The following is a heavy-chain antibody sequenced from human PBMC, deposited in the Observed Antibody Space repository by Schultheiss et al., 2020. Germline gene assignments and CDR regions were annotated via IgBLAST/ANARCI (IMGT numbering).Heavy chain of an antibody. CDR2: IKQDGSEK. CDR3: PKELGYCTNGVCYSGYYYYYGMDV. CDR1: GFTFSSYW. Sequence: GGSLRLSCAASGFTFSSYWMSWVRQAPGKGLEWVANIKQDGSEKYYVDSVKGRFTISRDNAKNSLYLQMNSLRAEDTAVYYCPKELGYCTNGVCYSGYYYYYGMDVWGQGTTVTVSS. V-gene: IGHV3-7*01. J-gene: IGHJ6*02. D-gene: IGHD2-8*01.